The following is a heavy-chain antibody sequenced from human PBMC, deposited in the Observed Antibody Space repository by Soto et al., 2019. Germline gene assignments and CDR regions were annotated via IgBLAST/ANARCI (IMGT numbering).Heavy chain of an antibody. CDR2: ISGSGGST. J-gene: IGHJ5*02. D-gene: IGHD3-3*01. CDR3: AKAHADYDFWSGYYFRVNWFDP. V-gene: IGHV3-23*01. Sequence: GGSLRLSCAASGFTFSSYAMSWVRQAPGKGLEWVSAISGSGGSTYYADSVKGRFTISRDNSKNTLYLQMNSLRAEDTAVYYCAKAHADYDFWSGYYFRVNWFDPWGQGSLVTVPS. CDR1: GFTFSSYA.